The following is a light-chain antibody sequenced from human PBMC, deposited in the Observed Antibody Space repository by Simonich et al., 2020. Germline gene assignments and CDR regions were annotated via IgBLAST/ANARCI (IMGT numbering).Light chain of an antibody. V-gene: IGKV4-1*01. CDR3: QQYYSTPYT. CDR1: QSVLYSSNNKNY. J-gene: IGKJ2*01. Sequence: DIVMTQSPDSLAASLGERATINCKSSQSVLYSSNNKNYLAWYQQKPGQPPKLLIYWGSTREAGVPDRFSGSGSGTDFTLTISSLQAEDVAVYYCQQYYSTPYTFGQGTKLEIK. CDR2: WGS.